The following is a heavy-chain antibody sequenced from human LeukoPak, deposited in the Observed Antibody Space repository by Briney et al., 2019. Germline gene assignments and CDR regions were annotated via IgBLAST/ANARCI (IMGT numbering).Heavy chain of an antibody. CDR3: VRDLGRDSNGYFDY. D-gene: IGHD3-22*01. CDR1: GNSVSSNTAA. Sequence: SQTLSLTYAISGNSVSSNTAAWNWIRHSPSRALECLGSTYYRSKWYNDYAISVKSRITIKADTSKNQLSLQVNSVTHADTAVYYCVRDLGRDSNGYFDYWGQGSLVTVSS. J-gene: IGHJ4*02. V-gene: IGHV6-1*01. CDR2: TYYRSKWYN.